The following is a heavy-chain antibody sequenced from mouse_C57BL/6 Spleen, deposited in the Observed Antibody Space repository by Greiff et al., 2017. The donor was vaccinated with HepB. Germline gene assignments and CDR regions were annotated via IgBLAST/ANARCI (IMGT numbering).Heavy chain of an antibody. CDR3: ARGGIDYYGSSTRYFDV. D-gene: IGHD1-1*01. Sequence: QVQLQQSGAELMKPGASVKLSCKATGYTFTGYWIEWVKQRPGHGLEWIGEILPGSGSTNYNEKFKGKATFTADTSSNTAYMQLSSLTTEDSAIYYCARGGIDYYGSSTRYFDVWGTGTTVTVSS. J-gene: IGHJ1*03. CDR1: GYTFTGYW. CDR2: ILPGSGST. V-gene: IGHV1-9*01.